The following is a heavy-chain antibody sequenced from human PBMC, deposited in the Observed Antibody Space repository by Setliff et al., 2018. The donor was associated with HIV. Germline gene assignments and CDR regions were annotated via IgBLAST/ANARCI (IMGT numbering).Heavy chain of an antibody. CDR1: GFSFRTYW. Sequence: GSLRLSCAASGFSFRTYWVGWVRHAQGKGLEGVANMRYDGTEIYYVEAVKGRFTISRDNAKKSVFLHMNSLRGEYTAGYYCVREGEYFDTIGHYLVRRFLYLWGQGSMVTVSS. D-gene: IGHD3-9*01. J-gene: IGHJ3*01. V-gene: IGHV3-7*01. CDR3: VREGEYFDTIGHYLVRRFLYL. CDR2: MRYDGTEI.